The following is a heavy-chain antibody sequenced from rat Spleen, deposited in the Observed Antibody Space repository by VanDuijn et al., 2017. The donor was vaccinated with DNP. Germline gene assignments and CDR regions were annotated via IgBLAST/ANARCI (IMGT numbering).Heavy chain of an antibody. J-gene: IGHJ2*01. D-gene: IGHD1-2*01. V-gene: IGHV5-22*01. CDR1: GFTFSDYY. CDR2: ISYDGGST. CDR3: ARHAADWQPLFDY. Sequence: EVQLVESGGGLVQPGRSLKLSCAASGFTFSDYYMAWVRQAPTKGLEWVAYISYDGGSTYYGDSVKGRFTISRDNAKSTLYLQMNSLRSEDMATYYCARHAADWQPLFDYWGQGVMVTVSS.